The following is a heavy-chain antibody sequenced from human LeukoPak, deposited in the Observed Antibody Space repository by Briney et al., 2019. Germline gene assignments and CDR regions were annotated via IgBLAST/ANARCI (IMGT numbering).Heavy chain of an antibody. CDR2: IKQDGSEK. V-gene: IGHV3-7*04. CDR3: ARDGLTYPQMTKRPEIHIVVMVAAGNYFDY. J-gene: IGHJ4*02. D-gene: IGHD2-15*01. CDR1: GFTFSSYW. Sequence: GGSPRLSCAASGFTFSSYWMSWVRQAPGKGLEWVANIKQDGSEKYYVDSVKGRFTISRDNAKNSLYLQMNSLRAEDTAVYYCARDGLTYPQMTKRPEIHIVVMVAAGNYFDYWGQGTLVTVSS.